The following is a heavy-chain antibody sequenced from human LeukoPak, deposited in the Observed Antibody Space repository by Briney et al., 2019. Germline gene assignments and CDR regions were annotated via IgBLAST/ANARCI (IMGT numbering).Heavy chain of an antibody. D-gene: IGHD5-12*01. CDR2: INHSGST. J-gene: IGHJ4*02. CDR1: GGSFSGYY. CDR3: ARRRGYSGYVLRDYYFDY. Sequence: SETLPLTCAVYGGSFSGYYWSWIRQPPGKGLEWIGEINHSGSTNYNPSLKSRVTISVDTSKNQFSLKLSSVTAADTAVYYCARRRGYSGYVLRDYYFDYWGQGTLVTVSS. V-gene: IGHV4-34*01.